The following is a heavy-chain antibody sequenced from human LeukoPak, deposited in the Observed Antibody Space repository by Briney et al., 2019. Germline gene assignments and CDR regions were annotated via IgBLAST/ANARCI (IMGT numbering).Heavy chain of an antibody. V-gene: IGHV4-4*07. D-gene: IGHD6-6*01. J-gene: IGHJ6*03. CDR1: GGSISSYY. Sequence: PSETLSLTCTVAGGSISSYYWSWIRQPAGKGLEWIGRIYTSGSTNYNPSLKSRVTMSVDTSKNQFSLKLSSVTAADTAVYYCARVPIKEYSSSSVYYYYMDVWGKGTTVTVSS. CDR2: IYTSGST. CDR3: ARVPIKEYSSSSVYYYYMDV.